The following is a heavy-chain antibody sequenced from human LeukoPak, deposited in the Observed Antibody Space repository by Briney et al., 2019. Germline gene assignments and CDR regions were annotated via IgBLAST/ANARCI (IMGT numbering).Heavy chain of an antibody. CDR3: AKGSDSKDSGWPEGHYYYMDV. J-gene: IGHJ6*03. CDR2: ISASGDMT. V-gene: IGHV3-23*01. Sequence: GGSLRLSCSASAFTFSNFAMSWVRQAPGKGLEWVSSISASGDMTYYANSVQGRFAISRDNSKNLMSLHINSLRVDDTALYFCAKGSDSKDSGWPEGHYYYMDVWGKGTMVSVSS. CDR1: AFTFSNFA. D-gene: IGHD3-22*01.